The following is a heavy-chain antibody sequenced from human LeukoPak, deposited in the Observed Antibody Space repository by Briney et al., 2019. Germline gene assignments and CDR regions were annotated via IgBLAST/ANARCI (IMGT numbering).Heavy chain of an antibody. CDR3: ARDGSGSYYGDYYYYMDV. J-gene: IGHJ6*03. D-gene: IGHD1-26*01. CDR1: GGTFSSYA. CDR2: IIPIFGTA. Sequence: ASVKVSCKASGGTFSSYAISWVRQAPGQGLEWMGGIIPIFGTANYAQKFQGRVTITTDESTSTAYMELSSLRSEDTAVYYCARDGSGSYYGDYYYYMDVWGKGTTVTVSS. V-gene: IGHV1-69*05.